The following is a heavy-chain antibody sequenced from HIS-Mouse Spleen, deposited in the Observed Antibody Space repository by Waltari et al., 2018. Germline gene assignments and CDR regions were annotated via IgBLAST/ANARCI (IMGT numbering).Heavy chain of an antibody. V-gene: IGHV4-39*01. CDR3: ARHEGQQLVTSLFDY. CDR2: ISYSGVT. J-gene: IGHJ4*02. D-gene: IGHD6-13*01. CDR1: GGSISSSSYY. Sequence: QLQLQESGPGLVKPSETLSLTCTVSGGSISSSSYYWGWIRQPPGKGLEWIGSISYSGVTDYSPALKRRVTISVDTSKNQFSLKLSSVTAADTAVYYCARHEGQQLVTSLFDYWGQGTLVTVSS.